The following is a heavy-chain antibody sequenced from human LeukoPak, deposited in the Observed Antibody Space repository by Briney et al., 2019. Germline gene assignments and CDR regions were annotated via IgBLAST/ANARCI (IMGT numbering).Heavy chain of an antibody. J-gene: IGHJ4*02. D-gene: IGHD1-26*01. CDR1: GYTFTGYY. Sequence: GASVKVSCKASGYTFTGYYMHWVRQAPGQGLEWMGRINPNNGGTNYAQKFQGRVTMTGDTSISTAYMELSSLRSDDTAVYYCTRESGSYHGNDYWGQGTLVTASS. CDR2: INPNNGGT. V-gene: IGHV1-2*06. CDR3: TRESGSYHGNDY.